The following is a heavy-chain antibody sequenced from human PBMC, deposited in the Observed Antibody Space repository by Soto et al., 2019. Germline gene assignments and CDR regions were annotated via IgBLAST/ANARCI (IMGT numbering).Heavy chain of an antibody. J-gene: IGHJ4*02. D-gene: IGHD5-12*01. CDR3: ARVSVDVPE. Sequence: QLVQSGAEVKKPGASVKVSCKTSGPTFIVSYSHWVRQAPGQGLEWMGWIDPKSGDTTYEQKFRGRVNMTRDTSINTACMEVNTLSSDDTALYYCARVSVDVPEWGQGTLITVSS. CDR2: IDPKSGDT. V-gene: IGHV1-2*02. CDR1: GPTFIVSY.